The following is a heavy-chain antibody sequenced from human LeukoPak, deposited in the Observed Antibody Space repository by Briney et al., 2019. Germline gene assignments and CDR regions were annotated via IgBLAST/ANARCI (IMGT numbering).Heavy chain of an antibody. V-gene: IGHV3-23*01. CDR3: TKNVPGRAIDY. Sequence: GGSLRLSCAASGFTFSSYSMNWVRQAPGKGLEWVSTVGTGFDTYCTASVKGRFTISRDNSKNTLSLQMSSLRAEDTATYYCTKNVPGRAIDYWGQGTLVTVSS. D-gene: IGHD2-15*01. J-gene: IGHJ4*02. CDR1: GFTFSSYS. CDR2: VGTGFDT.